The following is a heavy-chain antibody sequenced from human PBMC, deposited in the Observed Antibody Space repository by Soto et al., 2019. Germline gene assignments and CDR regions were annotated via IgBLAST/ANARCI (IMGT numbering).Heavy chain of an antibody. CDR2: ISGSGTAT. V-gene: IGHV3-23*01. J-gene: IGHJ4*02. CDR1: GFTFRNYG. Sequence: EVQLLESGGGLVQPGKSLRLSCAASGFTFRNYGMSWVRQAPGKGLEWVSSISGSGTATYYADSVRGRFTISRDNSRNTLYVEMNSLGVEDTAIYYCARDQGTSYGLYYFANWGQGTLVTVSS. CDR3: ARDQGTSYGLYYFAN. D-gene: IGHD5-18*01.